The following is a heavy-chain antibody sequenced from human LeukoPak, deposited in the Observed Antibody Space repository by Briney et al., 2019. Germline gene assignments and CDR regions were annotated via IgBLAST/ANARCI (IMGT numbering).Heavy chain of an antibody. CDR3: VRDWCPLDP. CDR2: IDSSSRNI. V-gene: IGHV3-21*01. D-gene: IGHD4/OR15-4a*01. Sequence: GGSLRLSCAASGFTFTSYTISWVRQAPGKGLEWVSSIDSSSRNIYYADSLKGRITISRDNAKKSVYLQLNSLRAEDTAVYYGVRDWCPLDPWGEGTLVTASS. J-gene: IGHJ5*02. CDR1: GFTFTSYT.